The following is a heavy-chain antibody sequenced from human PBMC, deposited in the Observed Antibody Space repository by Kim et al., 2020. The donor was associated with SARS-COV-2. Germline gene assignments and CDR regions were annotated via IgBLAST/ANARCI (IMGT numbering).Heavy chain of an antibody. D-gene: IGHD3-3*01. CDR1: GFTFSSYA. CDR3: VKDGLGSIFGVVILGDAFDI. CDR2: ISSNGGST. J-gene: IGHJ3*02. V-gene: IGHV3-64D*09. Sequence: GGSLRLSCSASGFTFSSYAMHWVRQAPGKGLEYVSAISSNGGSTYYADSVKGRFTISRDNSKNTLYLQMSSLRAEDTAVYYCVKDGLGSIFGVVILGDAFDIWGQGTMVTVSS.